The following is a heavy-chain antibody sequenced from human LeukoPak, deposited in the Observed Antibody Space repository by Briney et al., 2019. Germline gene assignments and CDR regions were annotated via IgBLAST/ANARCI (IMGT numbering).Heavy chain of an antibody. V-gene: IGHV4-59*08. CDR1: GGSISGYY. J-gene: IGHJ1*01. D-gene: IGHD3-10*01. CDR3: ARYGSGSYSDDHFQQ. CDR2: VYYSGST. Sequence: SETLSLTCTVSGGSISGYYWSWIRQPPGRGLEWIGLVYYSGSTKYNPSLKSRVTISVDASKNQFSLKLTSVTAADTAVYYCARYGSGSYSDDHFQQWGQGTLVTVSS.